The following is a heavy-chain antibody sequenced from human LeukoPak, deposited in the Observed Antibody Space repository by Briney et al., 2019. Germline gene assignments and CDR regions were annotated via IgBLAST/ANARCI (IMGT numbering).Heavy chain of an antibody. J-gene: IGHJ4*02. CDR2: IWYDGSNK. D-gene: IGHD4-23*01. V-gene: IGHV3-33*01. Sequence: GGSLRLSCAASGFTFSSYGMHWVRQAPGKGLEWVAVIWYDGSNKYYADSVKGRFTISRDNSKNTLYLQMNSLRAEDTAVYYCARDDYGGFPRLGAFDYWGQGTLVTVSS. CDR1: GFTFSSYG. CDR3: ARDDYGGFPRLGAFDY.